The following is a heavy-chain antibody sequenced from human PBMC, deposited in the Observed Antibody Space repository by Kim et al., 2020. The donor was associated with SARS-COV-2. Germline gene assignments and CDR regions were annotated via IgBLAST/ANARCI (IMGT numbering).Heavy chain of an antibody. CDR1: GFTFSNFS. CDR2: ISSSSKTI. D-gene: IGHD3-9*01. CDR3: ARVLWTGYSADY. V-gene: IGHV3-48*02. J-gene: IGHJ4*02. Sequence: GGSLRLSCAGSGFTFSNFSINWVRQAPGKGREWISYISSSSKTIYYADSVRGRFTISRDNAKNSLYLQMNSLRDEDTAVYYCARVLWTGYSADYWGQGTLVTVSS.